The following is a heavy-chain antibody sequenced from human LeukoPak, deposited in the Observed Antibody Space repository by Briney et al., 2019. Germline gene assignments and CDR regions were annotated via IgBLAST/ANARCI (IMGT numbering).Heavy chain of an antibody. D-gene: IGHD5-24*01. J-gene: IGHJ3*02. Sequence: GGSLRLSCAASGFTVSSNYMSWVRQAPGKGLEWVSVIYSGGSTYYADSVKGRFTISRDNSKNTLYLQMNSLRAEDTAVYYCAREMATIFAFDIWGQGTMVTVSS. CDR3: AREMATIFAFDI. CDR1: GFTVSSNY. V-gene: IGHV3-53*01. CDR2: IYSGGST.